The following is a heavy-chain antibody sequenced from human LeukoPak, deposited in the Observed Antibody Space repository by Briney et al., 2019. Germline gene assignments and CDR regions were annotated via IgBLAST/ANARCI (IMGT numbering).Heavy chain of an antibody. J-gene: IGHJ4*02. CDR2: MSYDGSNK. CDR3: AKDGAPLMAVAGHLDY. Sequence: QAGRSLRLSCAASGFTFTNYGMHWVRQAPGKGLEWVAFMSYDGSNKYYADSVKGRYTISRDNSKNTLYLQMNSLRTEDTAVYYCAKDGAPLMAVAGHLDYWGQGTLVTVSS. V-gene: IGHV3-30*18. CDR1: GFTFTNYG. D-gene: IGHD6-19*01.